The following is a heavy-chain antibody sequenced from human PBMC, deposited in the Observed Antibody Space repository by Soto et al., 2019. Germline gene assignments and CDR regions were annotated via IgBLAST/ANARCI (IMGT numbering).Heavy chain of an antibody. D-gene: IGHD3-3*01. Sequence: EVQLLESGGGLVQPGGSLRLSCAASGFTFRSYAMSWVRQAPGKGLEWVSAISGSGGSTYYADSVKGRFTISRDNSKNTLYLQMNSLRAEDTAVYYCAKCYDFWSGYYKGNWFDPWGQGTLVTVSS. CDR3: AKCYDFWSGYYKGNWFDP. CDR2: ISGSGGST. V-gene: IGHV3-23*01. CDR1: GFTFRSYA. J-gene: IGHJ5*02.